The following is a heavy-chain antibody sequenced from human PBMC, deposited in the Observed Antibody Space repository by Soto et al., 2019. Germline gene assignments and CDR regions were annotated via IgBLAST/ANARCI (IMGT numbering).Heavy chain of an antibody. CDR3: AASPYDFWSGYPGYGMDV. V-gene: IGHV1-3*01. D-gene: IGHD3-3*01. CDR2: INAGNGNT. CDR1: GYTFTSYA. Sequence: ASVKVSCKASGYTFTSYAMHWVRQAPGQRLEWMGWINAGNGNTKYSQKFQGRVTITRDTSASTAYMELSSLRSEDTAVYYCAASPYDFWSGYPGYGMDVWGQGTTVTVSS. J-gene: IGHJ6*02.